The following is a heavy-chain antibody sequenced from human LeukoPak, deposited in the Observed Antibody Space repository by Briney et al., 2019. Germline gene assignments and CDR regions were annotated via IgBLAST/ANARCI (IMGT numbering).Heavy chain of an antibody. J-gene: IGHJ4*02. D-gene: IGHD2-21*02. CDR1: GFTFSSYG. V-gene: IGHV3-33*01. CDR3: ARSHCSGGDCYGLDY. CDR2: IWYDGSIQ. Sequence: GGSLRLSCAASGFTFSSYGMHWVRQAPGKGLEWVAAIWYDGSIQYYADSVKGRFTISRDNANNSLYLQMNSLRDEDTAVYYCARSHCSGGDCYGLDYWGQGTLVTVSS.